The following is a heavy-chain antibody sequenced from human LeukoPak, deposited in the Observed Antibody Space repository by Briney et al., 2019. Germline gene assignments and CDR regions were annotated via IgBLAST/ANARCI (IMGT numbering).Heavy chain of an antibody. J-gene: IGHJ4*02. CDR2: IWYDGSDK. CDR3: ARNRVLHYFDY. Sequence: GGSLRLSCAASGFTFSSHGMHWVRQAPGKGLEWVAVIWYDGSDKYYADSVKGRFTISRDNSKNTLYLQMTSLRADDTAVYYCARNRVLHYFDYWGQGALVTVSS. V-gene: IGHV3-33*01. D-gene: IGHD3-16*01. CDR1: GFTFSSHG.